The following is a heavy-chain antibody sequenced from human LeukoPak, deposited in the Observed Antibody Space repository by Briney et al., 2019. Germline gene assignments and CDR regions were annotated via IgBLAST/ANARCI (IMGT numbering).Heavy chain of an antibody. V-gene: IGHV1-2*02. Sequence: ASVKVSCKASGYTFTGYYMHWVRQAPGQGLEWMGWISPNSGGTNYAQKFQGRVTMTRGTSISTAYMELSRLRSDDTAVYYCARDSGSGHGDYWGQGTLVTVSS. CDR1: GYTFTGYY. D-gene: IGHD3-10*01. CDR3: ARDSGSGHGDY. CDR2: ISPNSGGT. J-gene: IGHJ4*02.